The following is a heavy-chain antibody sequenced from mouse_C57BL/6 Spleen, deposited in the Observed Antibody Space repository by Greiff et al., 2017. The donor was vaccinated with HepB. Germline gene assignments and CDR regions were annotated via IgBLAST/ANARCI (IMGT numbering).Heavy chain of an antibody. V-gene: IGHV1-64*01. J-gene: IGHJ4*01. CDR1: GYTFTSYW. D-gene: IGHD1-1*01. CDR3: AMGGYYGSSLYYAMDY. Sequence: QVQLQQPGAELVKPGASVKLSCKASGYTFTSYWMHWVKQRPGQGLEWIGMIHPNSGSTNYNEKFKSKATLTVDKSSSTAYMQLSSLTSEDSAVYYCAMGGYYGSSLYYAMDYWGQGTSVTVSS. CDR2: IHPNSGST.